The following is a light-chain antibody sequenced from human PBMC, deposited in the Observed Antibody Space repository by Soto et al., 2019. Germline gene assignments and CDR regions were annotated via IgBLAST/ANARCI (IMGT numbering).Light chain of an antibody. CDR3: QQSYSTPQVT. CDR1: QGISTY. V-gene: IGKV1-39*01. Sequence: DIQMTQSPSSLSASVGDRVTITCRASQGISTYLNWYQQKPGKAPKPLIYATSSLQSGVPSRFSGSGSGTDFTLTINSLQPEDFATYYCQQSYSTPQVTFGGGTKVDI. J-gene: IGKJ4*01. CDR2: ATS.